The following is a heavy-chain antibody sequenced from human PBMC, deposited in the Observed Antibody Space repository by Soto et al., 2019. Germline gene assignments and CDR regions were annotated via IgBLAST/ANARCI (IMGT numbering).Heavy chain of an antibody. J-gene: IGHJ3*02. CDR3: AKCMQAYWNYDAHHI. CDR2: INGSGGET. V-gene: IGHV3-23*04. D-gene: IGHD1-7*01. Sequence: EVQLVESGGGFIRPGGSLILSCAASGFTFSSYAMNWVRQAPGKGLEWVSDINGSGGETWYTDSVKGRFTVSRDTSRNTLYLQMDSLRAEDTALYYCAKCMQAYWNYDAHHIWGQGTMVTVSS. CDR1: GFTFSSYA.